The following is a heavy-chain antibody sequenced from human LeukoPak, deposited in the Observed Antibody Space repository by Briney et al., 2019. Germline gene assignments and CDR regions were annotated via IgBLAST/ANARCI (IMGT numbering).Heavy chain of an antibody. V-gene: IGHV4-34*01. CDR1: GGSFSGYY. CDR2: VNLSGVT. CDR3: ARPVGGWFDP. Sequence: PSETLSLTCAVYGGSFSGYYRSWVRQPPGMGLEWIGEVNLSGVTNYNPSLKSRITMSLDTSKNHFSLKLSSVTAADTAVYYCARPVGGWFDPWGQGTLVTVSS. D-gene: IGHD3-16*01. J-gene: IGHJ5*02.